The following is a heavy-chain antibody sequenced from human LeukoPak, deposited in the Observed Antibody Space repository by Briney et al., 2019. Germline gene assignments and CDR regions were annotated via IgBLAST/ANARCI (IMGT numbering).Heavy chain of an antibody. Sequence: GGSLRLSCAVSGFTVSSSYMSWVRQAPGKGLEWVSVIYSGGNTYYADSVKGRFTISRDNSKNTLYLQMNSLRGEDTAVYYCARTLFGGKGYFDYWGQGTLVTVSS. CDR3: ARTLFGGKGYFDY. D-gene: IGHD3-16*01. CDR1: GFTVSSSY. CDR2: IYSGGNT. J-gene: IGHJ4*02. V-gene: IGHV3-53*01.